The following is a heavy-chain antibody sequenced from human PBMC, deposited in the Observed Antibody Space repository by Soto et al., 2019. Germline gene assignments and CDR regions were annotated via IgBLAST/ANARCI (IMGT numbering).Heavy chain of an antibody. CDR1: GGSISSYY. Sequence: SETLSLTCTVSGGSISSYYWSWIRQPPGKGLEWIGYIYYSGSTNYNPSLKSRVTISVDTSKNQFSLKLSSVTAADTAVYYCARTIYYYGSGSYYNGRYFDYWGQGTLVTVSS. V-gene: IGHV4-59*08. J-gene: IGHJ4*02. CDR3: ARTIYYYGSGSYYNGRYFDY. D-gene: IGHD3-10*01. CDR2: IYYSGST.